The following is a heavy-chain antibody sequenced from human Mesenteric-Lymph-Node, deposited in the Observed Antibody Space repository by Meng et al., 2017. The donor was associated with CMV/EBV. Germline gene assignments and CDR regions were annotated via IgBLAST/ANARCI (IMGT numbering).Heavy chain of an antibody. CDR2: VNPNSGGT. V-gene: IGHV1-2*02. J-gene: IGHJ6*02. D-gene: IGHD2-2*01. CDR1: GYTFTGYY. CDR3: ARPYCSSTSCYPPWRAYGMDV. Sequence: ASVKVSCKASGYTFTGYYIHWVRQAPGQGLEWMGWVNPNSGGTNYAQKFQGRVSMTRATSISTAYMELSRLRSDDTAVYYCARPYCSSTSCYPPWRAYGMDVWGQGTTVTVSS.